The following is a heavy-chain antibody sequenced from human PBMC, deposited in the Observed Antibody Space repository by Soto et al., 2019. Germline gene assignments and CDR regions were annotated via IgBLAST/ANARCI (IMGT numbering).Heavy chain of an antibody. CDR2: ISGSGGST. CDR1: GFTFSSYA. D-gene: IGHD6-13*01. V-gene: IGHV3-23*01. CDR3: AKGRRAAADKWAYYFDY. Sequence: GGSLRLSCAASGFTFSSYAMSWVRQAPGKGLEWVSAISGSGGSTYYADSVKDRFTISRDNSKNTLYLQMNSLRAEDTAVYYCAKGRRAAADKWAYYFDYWGQGTLVTVSS. J-gene: IGHJ4*02.